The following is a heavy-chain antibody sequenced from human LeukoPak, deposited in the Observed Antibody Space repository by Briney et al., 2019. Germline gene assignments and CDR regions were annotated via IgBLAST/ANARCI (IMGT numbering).Heavy chain of an antibody. CDR3: AREGTTKSPIDY. CDR2: ISTYNGNT. Sequence: GASVKVSCNASGYTFTSYGVSRVRQAPGQGLGWMGWISTYNGNTNYAQKLQGRVTMTTDTSTSTAYMELRSLRSDDTAVYYCAREGTTKSPIDYWGQGTLVTVSS. V-gene: IGHV1-18*01. CDR1: GYTFTSYG. D-gene: IGHD4-11*01. J-gene: IGHJ4*02.